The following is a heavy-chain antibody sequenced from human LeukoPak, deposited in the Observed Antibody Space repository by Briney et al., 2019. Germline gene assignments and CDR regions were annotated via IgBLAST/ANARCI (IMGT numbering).Heavy chain of an antibody. CDR3: AHTKVLSPFDN. CDR2: IYWDDNK. V-gene: IGHV2-5*02. Sequence: SGPTLVNPKQTLTLTCTFSGFSLTSSGVGVGWIPQPPGAALEWLALIYWDDNKRYSPSLRSRLTVTKDTPKNQVVLTMTDMDPVDTATYYCAHTKVLSPFDNWGQGALVTVSS. CDR1: GFSLTSSGVG. J-gene: IGHJ4*02.